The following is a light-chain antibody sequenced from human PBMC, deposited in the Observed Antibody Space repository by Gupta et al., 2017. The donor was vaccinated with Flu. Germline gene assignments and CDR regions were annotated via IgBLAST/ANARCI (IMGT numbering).Light chain of an antibody. CDR1: QCVLNV. J-gene: IGKJ4*01. Sequence: PATLSVSPGEGATLSCRASQCVLNVLAWYQQKPGQASRLLIAGASARDSDVPSRCSGSGSGTEFTLTISSLQSEDFAVYYCQNDNYCIFTFGGGTKVEIK. CDR2: GAS. CDR3: QNDNYCIFT. V-gene: IGKV3D-15*01.